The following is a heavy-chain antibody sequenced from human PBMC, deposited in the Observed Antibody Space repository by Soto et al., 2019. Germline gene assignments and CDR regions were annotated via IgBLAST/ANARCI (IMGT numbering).Heavy chain of an antibody. CDR1: GYTFTSYG. D-gene: IGHD6-19*01. V-gene: IGHV1-18*01. CDR3: ARDREQWMGYTNAKFDY. Sequence: VKVSCKASGYTFTSYGISWVQQAPGQGLEWMGWISAYNGNTNYSQKLQGRVTMTRDTSASTAYMELSSLRSEDTAVYYCARDREQWMGYTNAKFDYWGQGTLVTVS. CDR2: ISAYNGNT. J-gene: IGHJ4*02.